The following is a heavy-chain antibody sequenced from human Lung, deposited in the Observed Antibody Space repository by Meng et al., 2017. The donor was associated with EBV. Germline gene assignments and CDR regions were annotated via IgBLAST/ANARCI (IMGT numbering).Heavy chain of an antibody. V-gene: IGHV4-30-4*08. J-gene: IGHJ5*02. CDR1: GGSIRFGDYY. D-gene: IGHD6-6*01. Sequence: QVQLPESGPGPVKPSQTLSLTCTVSGGSIRFGDYYWSWIRQPPGKGLEWIGYIYDSGSTSYNPSLMSRVTISVDTSRNQFSLKLTSVTAADTAVYYCAREYSSSSGLPGPWGQGTLVTVSS. CDR2: IYDSGST. CDR3: AREYSSSSGLPGP.